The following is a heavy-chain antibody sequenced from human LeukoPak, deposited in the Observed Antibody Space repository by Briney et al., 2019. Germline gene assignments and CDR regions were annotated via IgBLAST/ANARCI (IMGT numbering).Heavy chain of an antibody. J-gene: IGHJ6*02. Sequence: PSETLSPTCTVSGGSISSYYWSWIRQPPGKGLEWIGYIYYSGSTNYNPSLKSRVTISVDTSKNQFSLKLSSVTAADTAVYYCATMYCSGGSCPISDGMEVWGQGTTVIVSS. V-gene: IGHV4-59*08. CDR2: IYYSGST. CDR1: GGSISSYY. D-gene: IGHD2-15*01. CDR3: ATMYCSGGSCPISDGMEV.